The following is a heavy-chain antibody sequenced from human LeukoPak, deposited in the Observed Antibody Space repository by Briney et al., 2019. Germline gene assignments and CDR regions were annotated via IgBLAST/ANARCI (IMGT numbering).Heavy chain of an antibody. J-gene: IGHJ5*02. CDR1: GFSLGTSGLG. V-gene: IGHV2-5*01. D-gene: IGHD5-18*01. CDR2: IYWNDDK. Sequence: SGPTLVNPTQTLTLTCTFSGFSLGTSGLGVAWIRQPPGKALEWLGIIYWNDDKRYSPSLKTRLTITKDTSKNQVVLTMTNVDPVDTATYYCAHRGYTYAFDPWGQGALVTVSS. CDR3: AHRGYTYAFDP.